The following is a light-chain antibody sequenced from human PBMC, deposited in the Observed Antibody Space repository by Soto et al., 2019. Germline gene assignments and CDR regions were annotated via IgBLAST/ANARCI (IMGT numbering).Light chain of an antibody. CDR2: GNS. Sequence: QSVLTQPPSVSGAPGQRVTLSCTGSSSNIGAGYDVHWYQQLPGTAPKLLIYGNSNRPSGVPDRFSGSNSGTSASLAITGLQAEDEADYYCQSYDSSLSAVFGGGTKLTVL. CDR3: QSYDSSLSAV. V-gene: IGLV1-40*01. J-gene: IGLJ2*01. CDR1: SSNIGAGYD.